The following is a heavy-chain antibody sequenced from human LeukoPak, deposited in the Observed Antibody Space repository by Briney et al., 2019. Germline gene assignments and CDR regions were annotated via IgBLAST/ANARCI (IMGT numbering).Heavy chain of an antibody. CDR2: IWYDGSNK. D-gene: IGHD2-15*01. J-gene: IGHJ4*02. Sequence: PGGSLRLSCAASGFTFSSYGMHWVRRAPGKRLEWVAVIWYDGSNKYYADSVKGRFTISRDNSKNTLYLQMNSLRAEDTAVYYCAKENCSGGSCFFDYWGQGTLVTVSS. CDR3: AKENCSGGSCFFDY. CDR1: GFTFSSYG. V-gene: IGHV3-33*06.